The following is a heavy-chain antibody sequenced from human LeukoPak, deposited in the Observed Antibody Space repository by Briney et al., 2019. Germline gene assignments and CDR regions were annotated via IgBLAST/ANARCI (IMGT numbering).Heavy chain of an antibody. V-gene: IGHV7-4-1*02. CDR3: AKEEGGSYFVRGGGFDY. J-gene: IGHJ4*02. Sequence: ASVKVSCKASGYTFTSYAMNWVRQAPGQGLEWMGWINTNTGNPTYAQGFTGRFVFSLDTSVSTAYLQISSLKAEDTALYYCAKEEGGSYFVRGGGFDYWGQGTLVTVSS. D-gene: IGHD1-26*01. CDR1: GYTFTSYA. CDR2: INTNTGNP.